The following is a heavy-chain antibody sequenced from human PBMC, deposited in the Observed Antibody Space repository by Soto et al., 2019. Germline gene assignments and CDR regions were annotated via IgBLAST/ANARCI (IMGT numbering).Heavy chain of an antibody. Sequence: SETLSLTCAVYGGSFSGYYWRWIRRPPGKGLEWIGEINHSGSTNYNPSLKSRVTISVDTSKNQFSLKLSSVTAADTAVYYCARREGYSSSWYYFDYWGQGTLVTVSS. J-gene: IGHJ4*02. CDR1: GGSFSGYY. CDR2: INHSGST. D-gene: IGHD6-13*01. V-gene: IGHV4-34*01. CDR3: ARREGYSSSWYYFDY.